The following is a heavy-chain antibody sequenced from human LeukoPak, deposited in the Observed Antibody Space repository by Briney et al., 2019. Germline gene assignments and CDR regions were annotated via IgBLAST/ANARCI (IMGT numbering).Heavy chain of an antibody. CDR2: IHPNNGDT. Sequence: ASVKVSCKASGYTFSGTGWYLYWLRQAPGQGLECMGWIHPNNGDTAYAQKFEGRVAMTRDTSISTAYMELRRLRPDDTAVYFCARDGPAQMVDLDYWGQGTLVTVS. CDR3: ARDGPAQMVDLDY. CDR1: GYTFSGTGWY. J-gene: IGHJ4*02. V-gene: IGHV1-2*02. D-gene: IGHD3-10*01.